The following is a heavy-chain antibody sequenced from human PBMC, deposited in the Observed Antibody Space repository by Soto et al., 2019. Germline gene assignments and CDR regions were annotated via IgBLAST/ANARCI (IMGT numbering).Heavy chain of an antibody. CDR2: VYYSEST. J-gene: IGHJ4*02. CDR3: GRRGGRAKTSYYFDY. D-gene: IGHD3-16*01. Sequence: SETLSLTCTVSGGSVSSSSYYWGWVRQPPGKGLEWIGSVYYSESTYYNQSRESRVTISVDKSKNQFSLKLMSLSAADTAVNKWGRRGGRAKTSYYFDYGGRGAWVPVPS. V-gene: IGHV4-39*01. CDR1: GGSVSSSSYY.